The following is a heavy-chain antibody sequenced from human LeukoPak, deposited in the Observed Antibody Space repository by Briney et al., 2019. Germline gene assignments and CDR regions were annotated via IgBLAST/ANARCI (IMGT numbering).Heavy chain of an antibody. CDR2: IYYSGST. V-gene: IGHV4-39*07. Sequence: SETLSLTCTVSGGSISSSSYYWGWIRQPPGKGLEWIGSIYYSGSTYYNPSLKSRVTISVDTSKNQFSLKLSSVTAADTAVYYCARALLRVEGRLGFDYWGQGTLVTVSS. J-gene: IGHJ4*02. CDR3: ARALLRVEGRLGFDY. D-gene: IGHD2-15*01. CDR1: GGSISSSSYY.